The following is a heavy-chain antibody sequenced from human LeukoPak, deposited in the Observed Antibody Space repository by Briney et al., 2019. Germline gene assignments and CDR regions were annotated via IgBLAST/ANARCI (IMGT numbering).Heavy chain of an antibody. CDR2: IYYSGTT. CDR1: TGSISSYY. CDR3: GRTYYYDSSGYYRNYYYYMDV. D-gene: IGHD3-22*01. Sequence: PSQSLSLTCTVSTGSISSYYWSRIRQPPGKGLEWIGYIYYSGTTNYNPSFKSRVTISGDTSKNQSSLKLSSLTAADTAVFYCGRTYYYDSSGYYRNYYYYMDVWGKGTAVSISS. J-gene: IGHJ6*03. V-gene: IGHV4-59*01.